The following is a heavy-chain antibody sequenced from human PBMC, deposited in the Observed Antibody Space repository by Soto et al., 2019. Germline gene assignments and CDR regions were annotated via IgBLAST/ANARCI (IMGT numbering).Heavy chain of an antibody. CDR1: GGSISSRGDY. CDR2: IYYSGST. CDR3: ARYSGYDPYYFDY. D-gene: IGHD5-12*01. J-gene: IGHJ4*02. Sequence: SETLCLTCTVPGGSISSRGDYWGWIRQPPGKGLEWIGTIYYSGSTNYNPSLKSRVTISVDTSKNQFSLKLSSVTAADTAVYYCARYSGYDPYYFDYWGQGTLVTVSS. V-gene: IGHV4-39*01.